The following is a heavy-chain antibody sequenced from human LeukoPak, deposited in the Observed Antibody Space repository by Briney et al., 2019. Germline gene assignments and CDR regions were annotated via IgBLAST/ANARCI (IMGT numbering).Heavy chain of an antibody. J-gene: IGHJ6*02. CDR1: GYTFTSYG. D-gene: IGHD2-2*02. V-gene: IGHV1-18*01. Sequence: ASVKVSCKASGYTFTSYGISWVRQAPGQGLEWMGWISANNGNTNYEQKFQGRVTMTTDTSTSTAYMELRSLRSDDTAVYYCARPGADCGSAGCYTYPYYGLDVWGQGTTVTVSS. CDR3: ARPGADCGSAGCYTYPYYGLDV. CDR2: ISANNGNT.